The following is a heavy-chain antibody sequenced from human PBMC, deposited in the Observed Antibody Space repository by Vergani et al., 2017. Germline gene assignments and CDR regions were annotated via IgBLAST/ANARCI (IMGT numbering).Heavy chain of an antibody. D-gene: IGHD4-23*01. J-gene: IGHJ6*02. CDR2: ISGSGVSA. V-gene: IGHV3-23*01. Sequence: EVQLLESGGGLVQPGGSLRLTCAASEFTFSNYAMNWVRQAPGKGLEWVSGISGSGVSAYYTDSVKGRFTISRDNSKNMLHLQMNSLRPEDTGVYYCARDTVVTPTRKYYHYQAVDVWGQGTTVTVSS. CDR1: EFTFSNYA. CDR3: ARDTVVTPTRKYYHYQAVDV.